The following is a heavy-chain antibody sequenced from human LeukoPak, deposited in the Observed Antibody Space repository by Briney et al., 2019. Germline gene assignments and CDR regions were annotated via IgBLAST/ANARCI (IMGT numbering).Heavy chain of an antibody. J-gene: IGHJ5*02. Sequence: GGSLRLSCAASGFTFSSYGMHSVRQAPGKGLQWVAFIRYDGSNKYYADSVKGRFTISRDNSKNTLYLQMNSLRAEDTAVYYCANIGGIAAAGTEAWGQGTLVTVSS. CDR3: ANIGGIAAAGTEA. V-gene: IGHV3-30*02. CDR2: IRYDGSNK. CDR1: GFTFSSYG. D-gene: IGHD6-13*01.